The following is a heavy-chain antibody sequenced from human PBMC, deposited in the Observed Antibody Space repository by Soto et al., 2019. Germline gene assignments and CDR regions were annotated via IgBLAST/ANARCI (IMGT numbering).Heavy chain of an antibody. CDR2: IYHTGST. J-gene: IGHJ4*02. V-gene: IGHV4-4*02. Sequence: TLSLTCAVSGGSIDSTNWWSWVRQPPGKGLEWIGEIYHTGSTNYKPSLKSRVTISVDKSKNQFSLNLNSVTAADTAVYYCARAGDYYDSSGYYLPIDYWGQGTLVTVSS. CDR3: ARAGDYYDSSGYYLPIDY. CDR1: GGSIDSTNW. D-gene: IGHD3-22*01.